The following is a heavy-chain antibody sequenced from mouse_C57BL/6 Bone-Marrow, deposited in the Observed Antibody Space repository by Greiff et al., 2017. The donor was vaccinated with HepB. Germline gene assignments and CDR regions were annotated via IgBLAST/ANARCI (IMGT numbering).Heavy chain of an antibody. CDR3: ACLLYYAMDY. D-gene: IGHD2-1*01. J-gene: IGHJ4*01. CDR2: IYIGNGYT. Sequence: DVKLVESGAELVRPGSSVKMSCKTSGYTFTSYGINWVKQRPGQGLEWIGYIYIGNGYTEYNEKFKGKATLTSDTSSSTAYMQLRSLTSEYSAIYFWACLLYYAMDYWGQGTSVTVSA. V-gene: IGHV1-58*01. CDR1: GYTFTSYG.